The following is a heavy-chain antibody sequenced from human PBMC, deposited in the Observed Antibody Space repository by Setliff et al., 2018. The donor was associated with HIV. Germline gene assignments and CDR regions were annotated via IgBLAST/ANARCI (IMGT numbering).Heavy chain of an antibody. CDR2: IIPISGTV. Sequence: SVKVSCKASGGTFSSYAISWVRQAPGQGLEWMGGIIPISGTVNYAQKFWGRVTITTHESTSTAYMELSSLRSEDTAIYYCARENGWLFGWFDPWGQGTPVTVSS. CDR3: ARENGWLFGWFDP. J-gene: IGHJ5*02. CDR1: GGTFSSYA. V-gene: IGHV1-69*05. D-gene: IGHD3-22*01.